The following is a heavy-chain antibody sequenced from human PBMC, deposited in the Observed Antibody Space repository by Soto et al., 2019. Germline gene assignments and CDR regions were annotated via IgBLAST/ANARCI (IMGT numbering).Heavy chain of an antibody. J-gene: IGHJ4*02. CDR1: GGSFSGYY. Sequence: SETLSLTCAVYGGSFSGYYWSWIRQPPGKGLEWIGEINHSGSTNYNPSLKSRVTISVDTSKNQFSLKLSSVTAADTAVYYCARGPGGWYVRYFDYWGQGTLVTVSS. V-gene: IGHV4-34*01. D-gene: IGHD6-19*01. CDR2: INHSGST. CDR3: ARGPGGWYVRYFDY.